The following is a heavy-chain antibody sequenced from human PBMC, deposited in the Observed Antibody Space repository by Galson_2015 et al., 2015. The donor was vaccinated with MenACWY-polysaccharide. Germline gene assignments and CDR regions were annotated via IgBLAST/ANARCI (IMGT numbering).Heavy chain of an antibody. D-gene: IGHD6-6*01. CDR1: GFTFSSYA. J-gene: IGHJ6*03. CDR3: AKAHIAARPDRRMVYFYYMDV. CDR2: ISDGGGST. Sequence: SLRLSCAASGFTFSSYAMSWVRQAPGKGLERVSAISDGGGSTFYADSVKGRFTISRDNSKNTLYLQMNSLRAEDTAVHYCAKAHIAARPDRRMVYFYYMDVWGKGTTVTVSS. V-gene: IGHV3-23*01.